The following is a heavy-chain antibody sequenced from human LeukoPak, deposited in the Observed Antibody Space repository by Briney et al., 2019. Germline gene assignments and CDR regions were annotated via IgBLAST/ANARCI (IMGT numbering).Heavy chain of an antibody. D-gene: IGHD3-22*01. V-gene: IGHV1-69*04. Sequence: ASVKVSCKASGGTFSDFAISWVRQAPGQGLEWMGRIIPILGIANYAQKFQGRVTITADKSTSSAYMELSSLRSEDTAVYYCATPEYYYDSSGYKFDYWGQGTLVTVSS. CDR3: ATPEYYYDSSGYKFDY. CDR2: IIPILGIA. J-gene: IGHJ4*02. CDR1: GGTFSDFA.